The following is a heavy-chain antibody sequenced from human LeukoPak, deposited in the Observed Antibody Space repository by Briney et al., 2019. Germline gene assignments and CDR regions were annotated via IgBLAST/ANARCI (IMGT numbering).Heavy chain of an antibody. CDR1: GFTVSSNY. Sequence: GGSLRLSCAASGFTVSSNYMSWVRQAPGKGLEWVSYISSSGSTIYYADSVKGRFTISRDNAKNSLYLQMNSLRAEDTAVYYCARVPYYDILTGPKGGFDYWGQGTLVTVSS. D-gene: IGHD3-9*01. J-gene: IGHJ4*02. CDR2: ISSSGSTI. CDR3: ARVPYYDILTGPKGGFDY. V-gene: IGHV3-11*04.